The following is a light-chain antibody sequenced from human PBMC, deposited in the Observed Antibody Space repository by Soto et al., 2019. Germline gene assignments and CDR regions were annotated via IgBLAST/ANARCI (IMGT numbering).Light chain of an antibody. J-gene: IGKJ2*01. V-gene: IGKV3D-15*01. CDR3: QQHSNWYT. CDR2: GVS. Sequence: EIVLTQSPATLSLSPGERATLSCRASQSVRSHLAWFQQKPGQAPRLLMYGVSTRATGMPDRFSGSGSGTEFTLIISSLQSEDFAVYYCQQHSNWYTFGQGTKLEIK. CDR1: QSVRSH.